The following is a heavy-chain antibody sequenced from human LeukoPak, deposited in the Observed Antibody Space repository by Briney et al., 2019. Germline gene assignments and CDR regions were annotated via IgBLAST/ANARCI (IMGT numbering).Heavy chain of an antibody. CDR1: GGTFSSYA. V-gene: IGHV1-69*05. CDR2: IIPIFGTA. D-gene: IGHD3-22*01. CDR3: ARDSSGYYSPLS. J-gene: IGHJ4*02. Sequence: SVMVSCKASGGTFSSYAISWVRQAPGQGLEWMGGIIPIFGTANYAQKFQGRVTITTDESTSTAYMELSSLRSEDTAVYYCARDSSGYYSPLSWGQGTLVTVSS.